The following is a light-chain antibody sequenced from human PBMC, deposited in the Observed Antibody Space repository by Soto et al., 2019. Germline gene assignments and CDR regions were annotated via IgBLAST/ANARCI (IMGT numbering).Light chain of an antibody. CDR2: LEGSGSY. J-gene: IGLJ2*01. CDR3: ETWDTNVVV. CDR1: SGHSTYI. Sequence: QSVLTQSSSASASLGSSVKLTCTLSSGHSTYIIAWHQQQPGKAPRYLMKLEGSGSYNKGSGIPDRFSGSSSGADRYLTISNLQFEDEADYYCETWDTNVVVFGGGTQATV. V-gene: IGLV4-60*02.